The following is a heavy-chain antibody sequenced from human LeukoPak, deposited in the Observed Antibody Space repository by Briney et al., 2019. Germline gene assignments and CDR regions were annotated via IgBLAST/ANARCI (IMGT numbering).Heavy chain of an antibody. D-gene: IGHD6-13*01. J-gene: IGHJ4*02. CDR1: GFTFSSHW. CDR2: IKQDGSER. CDR3: ATGGSSWYPALFDY. Sequence: GGSLRLSCAASGFTFSSHWMSWVRQAPGKGLEWVANIKQDGSERNYVDSVKGRFTISRDNAKNLLHLQMNSLRADDTAVYYCATGGSSWYPALFDYWGQGTLVTVSS. V-gene: IGHV3-7*01.